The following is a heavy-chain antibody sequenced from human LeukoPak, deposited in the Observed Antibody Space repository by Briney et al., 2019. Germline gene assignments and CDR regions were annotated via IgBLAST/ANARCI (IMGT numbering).Heavy chain of an antibody. V-gene: IGHV4-4*02. D-gene: IGHD6-13*01. CDR1: GGSISSSNW. CDR2: IYHSGST. Sequence: SGTLSLTCAVSGGSISSSNWWSWVRQPPGKGLEWIGEIYHSGSTNYNPSLKSRVTISVDKSKNQFSLKLSSVTAADTAVYYCARDKDSSSWLYYFDYWGQGTLVTLSS. CDR3: ARDKDSSSWLYYFDY. J-gene: IGHJ4*02.